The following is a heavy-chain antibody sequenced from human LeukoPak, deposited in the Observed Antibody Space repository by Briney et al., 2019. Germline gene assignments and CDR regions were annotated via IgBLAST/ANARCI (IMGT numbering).Heavy chain of an antibody. V-gene: IGHV1-2*02. CDR3: AREYYYDSSGYYPTFDY. D-gene: IGHD3-22*01. CDR1: GYTFTGYY. CDR2: INPNSGGT. J-gene: IGHJ4*02. Sequence: GASVKVSCKASGYTFTGYYMHWVRQAPGQGLEWMGWINPNSGGTNYAQKFQGRVTMTRDTSISTAYMELSRLRSDDTAVYYCAREYYYDSSGYYPTFDYWGQGTLVTVSS.